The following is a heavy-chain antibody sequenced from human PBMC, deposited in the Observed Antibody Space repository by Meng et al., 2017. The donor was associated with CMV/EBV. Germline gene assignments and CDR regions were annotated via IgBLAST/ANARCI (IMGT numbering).Heavy chain of an antibody. D-gene: IGHD3-22*01. V-gene: IGHV4-61*02. J-gene: IGHJ4*02. CDR2: FSISGST. Sequence: QGQPQEAGPGLVEPSQTPSLTCAASGDSGSSGRYCWSWIRQPAGKGLEWIGRFSISGSTNYNPSLKRRVTISVDTSKNQFSLQLTSVTAADTAVDYCARDRFYDSRGDYYEIGYWGQGTLVTVSS. CDR1: GDSGSSGRYC. CDR3: ARDRFYDSRGDYYEIGY.